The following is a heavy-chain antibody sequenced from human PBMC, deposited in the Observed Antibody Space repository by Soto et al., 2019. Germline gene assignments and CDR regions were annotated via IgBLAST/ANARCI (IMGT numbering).Heavy chain of an antibody. CDR3: ARDASSSGWYGEWFDP. V-gene: IGHV4-59*01. J-gene: IGHJ5*02. CDR1: CGSISSYY. D-gene: IGHD6-19*01. CDR2: IYYSGST. Sequence: SETLSLTCTVSCGSISSYYWSWIRQPPGKGLEWIGYIYYSGSTNYNPSLKSRVTISVDTSKNQFSLKLSSVTAADTAVYYCARDASSSGWYGEWFDPWGQGTLVTVSS.